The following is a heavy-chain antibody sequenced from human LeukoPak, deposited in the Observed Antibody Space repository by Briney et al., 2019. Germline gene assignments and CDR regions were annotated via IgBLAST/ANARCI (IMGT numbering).Heavy chain of an antibody. CDR2: INPNSGGT. CDR1: GYTFTGYY. D-gene: IGHD3-22*01. J-gene: IGHJ4*02. V-gene: IGHV1-2*02. Sequence: ASVKVSCKASGYTFTGYYMHWVRQAPGQGLEWMGWINPNSGGTNYAQKFQGRVTMTRDTSISTAYMELSRLRSDDTAVYYCARGTHMTYYYDSSGYSPVYWGQGTLVTVSS. CDR3: ARGTHMTYYYDSSGYSPVY.